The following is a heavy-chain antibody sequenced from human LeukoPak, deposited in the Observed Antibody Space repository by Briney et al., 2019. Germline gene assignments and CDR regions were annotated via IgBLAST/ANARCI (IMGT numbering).Heavy chain of an antibody. CDR2: FDPEDGET. D-gene: IGHD3-10*01. CDR1: GYTLTELS. Sequence: ASVKVSCKVSGYTLTELSMHWVRQAPGKGLEWMGGFDPEDGETIYAQKFQGRVTMTEDTSTDTAYMELSSLRSEDTAVYYCATETYGSGSSPSYYYYMDVWGKGTTVTVSS. V-gene: IGHV1-24*01. CDR3: ATETYGSGSSPSYYYYMDV. J-gene: IGHJ6*03.